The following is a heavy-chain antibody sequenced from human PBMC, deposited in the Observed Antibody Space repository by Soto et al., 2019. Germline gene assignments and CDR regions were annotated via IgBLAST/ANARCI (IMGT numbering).Heavy chain of an antibody. Sequence: GASVKVSCKASGYTFTSYYMHWVRQAPGQGLEWMGIINPSGGSTSYAQKFQGRVTMTRDTSTSTVYMELSSLRSEDTAVYYCARDEHDYSNYEVEFPTGDFDYWGQGTLVNVSS. CDR2: INPSGGST. V-gene: IGHV1-46*01. CDR3: ARDEHDYSNYEVEFPTGDFDY. D-gene: IGHD4-4*01. CDR1: GYTFTSYY. J-gene: IGHJ4*02.